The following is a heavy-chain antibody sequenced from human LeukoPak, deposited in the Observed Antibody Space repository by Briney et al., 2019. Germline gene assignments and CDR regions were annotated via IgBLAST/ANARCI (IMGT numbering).Heavy chain of an antibody. J-gene: IGHJ4*02. Sequence: GGSLKLSCAASGFAFSSYSMNWVRQAPGKGLEWVSSISSSSSYIYYADSVKGRFTISRDNAKNSLYLQMNSLRAEDTAVYYCASGYSSGWYPFDYWGQGTLVTVSS. V-gene: IGHV3-21*01. CDR2: ISSSSSYI. D-gene: IGHD6-19*01. CDR3: ASGYSSGWYPFDY. CDR1: GFAFSSYS.